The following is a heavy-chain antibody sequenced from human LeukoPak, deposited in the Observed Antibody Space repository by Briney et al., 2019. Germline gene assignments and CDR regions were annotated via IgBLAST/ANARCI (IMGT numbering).Heavy chain of an antibody. Sequence: PGGSLRLSCAASGFTFSNHWMAWVRQTPGKGPEWVANIDEDGDVKSYAESVKGRFTVSRDNGRTSVYLQMNSLRAGDTAIYYCARHVPRGRSDFDCWGQGALVTVS. J-gene: IGHJ4*02. D-gene: IGHD5-12*01. CDR1: GFTFSNHW. V-gene: IGHV3-7*01. CDR2: IDEDGDVK. CDR3: ARHVPRGRSDFDC.